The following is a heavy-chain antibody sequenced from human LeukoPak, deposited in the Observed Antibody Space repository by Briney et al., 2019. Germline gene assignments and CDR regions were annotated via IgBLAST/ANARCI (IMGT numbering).Heavy chain of an antibody. J-gene: IGHJ6*02. CDR1: GGSTSIYY. CDR2: IYYSGST. V-gene: IGHV4-59*01. D-gene: IGHD1-26*01. CDR3: ARVPWDYGMDV. Sequence: SETLSLTCTVSGGSTSIYYWNWIRQPPGKGLEWIGYIYYSGSTNYNPSLKSRVTISVDTSKNQFSLKLSSVTAADTAVYYCARVPWDYGMDVWGQGTTVTVSS.